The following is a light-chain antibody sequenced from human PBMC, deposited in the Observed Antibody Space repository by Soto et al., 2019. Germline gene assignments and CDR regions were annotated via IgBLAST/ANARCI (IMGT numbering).Light chain of an antibody. J-gene: IGKJ1*01. Sequence: DIQMTQSPSSLSASVGDRVTITCRASQSISSYLNWYQQKPGKAPKLLIYAASSLQSGVPSRFSGSGSGTDFTLIISSLQPEDVATYFCQQSYSTPRTFGQGTKV. CDR3: QQSYSTPRT. CDR2: AAS. CDR1: QSISSY. V-gene: IGKV1-39*01.